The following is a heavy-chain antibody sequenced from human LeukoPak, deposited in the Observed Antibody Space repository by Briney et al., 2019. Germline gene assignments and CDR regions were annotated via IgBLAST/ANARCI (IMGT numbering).Heavy chain of an antibody. CDR1: GYTFTSYG. D-gene: IGHD3-22*01. V-gene: IGHV1-18*01. Sequence: ASVKVSCKASGYTFTSYGISWLRQAPGQGLEWMGWISAYNGNTNYAQKLQGRVTITTDTSTSTAYMELRSLRSDDTAVYYCARDLYYDSSGAGYCYYYMDVWGKGTTVTVSS. CDR3: ARDLYYDSSGAGYCYYYMDV. J-gene: IGHJ6*03. CDR2: ISAYNGNT.